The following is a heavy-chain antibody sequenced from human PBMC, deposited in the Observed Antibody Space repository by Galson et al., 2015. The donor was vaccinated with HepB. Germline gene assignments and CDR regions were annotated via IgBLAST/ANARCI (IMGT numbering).Heavy chain of an antibody. Sequence: SVKVSCKASGYTFTCYAMNWVRQAPGQGLEWMGWINTNTGNPTYAQGFTGRFVFSLDTSVSTAYLQISSLKAEDTAVYYCARMGHMRLNWFDPWGQGTLVTVSS. V-gene: IGHV7-4-1*02. CDR3: ARMGHMRLNWFDP. CDR1: GYTFTCYA. J-gene: IGHJ5*02. CDR2: INTNTGNP. D-gene: IGHD2-2*01.